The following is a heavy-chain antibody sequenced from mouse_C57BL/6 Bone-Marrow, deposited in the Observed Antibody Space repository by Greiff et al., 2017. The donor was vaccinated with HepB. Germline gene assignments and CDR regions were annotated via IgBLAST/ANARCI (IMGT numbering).Heavy chain of an antibody. CDR2: INPSSGYT. J-gene: IGHJ1*03. V-gene: IGHV1-4*01. D-gene: IGHD1-1*01. CDR1: GYTFTSYT. CDR3: ERTRYYGSSPYWYFDV. Sequence: QVQLQQSGAELARPGASVKMSCKASGYTFTSYTMHWVKQRPGQGLEWIGYINPSSGYTKYNQKFKDKATLTADKSSSTAYMQLSSLTSEDSAVYYCERTRYYGSSPYWYFDVWGTGTTVTVSS.